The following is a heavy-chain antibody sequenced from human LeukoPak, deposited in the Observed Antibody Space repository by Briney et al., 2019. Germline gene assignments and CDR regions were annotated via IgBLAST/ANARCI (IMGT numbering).Heavy chain of an antibody. Sequence: PGGSLRLSCAASGFTFSSYGMHWVRQDPGKGLEWVAFIRYDGSNKYYADSVKGRFTISRDNSKNTLYLQMNSLRAEDTAVYYCAKVGLPVTTILDYFDYWDQGTLVTVSS. D-gene: IGHD4-11*01. CDR1: GFTFSSYG. V-gene: IGHV3-30*02. CDR3: AKVGLPVTTILDYFDY. J-gene: IGHJ4*02. CDR2: IRYDGSNK.